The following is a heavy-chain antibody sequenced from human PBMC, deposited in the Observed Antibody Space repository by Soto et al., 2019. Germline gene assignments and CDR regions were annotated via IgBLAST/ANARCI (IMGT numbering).Heavy chain of an antibody. Sequence: QVQLVESGGGLVKPGGSLRLSCVASGFTFSDYYMSWIRQAPGKGLEWVSYINSSSSYTNYADSVKGRFTISRDNAKNSLYLQMNSLRAEDTAVYYCARIITAGGRRRYFDLWGRGTLVTVSS. CDR1: GFTFSDYY. J-gene: IGHJ2*01. V-gene: IGHV3-11*05. D-gene: IGHD6-13*01. CDR3: ARIITAGGRRRYFDL. CDR2: INSSSSYT.